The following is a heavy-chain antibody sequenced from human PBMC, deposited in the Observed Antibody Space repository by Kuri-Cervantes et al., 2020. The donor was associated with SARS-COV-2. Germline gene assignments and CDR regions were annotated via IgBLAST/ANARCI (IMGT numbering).Heavy chain of an antibody. V-gene: IGHV1-45*02. CDR2: ITPFNGNT. J-gene: IGHJ3*02. CDR1: GDTFTYRF. D-gene: IGHD4/OR15-4a*01. CDR3: ARSGPGAISREDGALDI. Sequence: SVKVSCKASGDTFTYRFLHWVRQAPGQAPEWMGWITPFNGNTKYAQKFQDRVTITRDRSMDTAYMELSSLRSEDTAMYYCARSGPGAISREDGALDIWGQGTMVTVSS.